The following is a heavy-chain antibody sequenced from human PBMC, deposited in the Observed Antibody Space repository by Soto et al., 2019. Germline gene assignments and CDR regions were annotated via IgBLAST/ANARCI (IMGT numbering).Heavy chain of an antibody. CDR2: IIPIFGTA. CDR3: ARDYYDSSAHFDY. CDR1: GGTFSSYA. Sequence: SVKVSCRASGGTFSSYAISWVRQAPGQGLEWMGGIIPIFGTANYAQKFQGRVTITADESTSTAYMELSSLRSEDTAVYYCARDYYDSSAHFDYWGQGTLVTVSS. V-gene: IGHV1-69*13. D-gene: IGHD3-22*01. J-gene: IGHJ4*02.